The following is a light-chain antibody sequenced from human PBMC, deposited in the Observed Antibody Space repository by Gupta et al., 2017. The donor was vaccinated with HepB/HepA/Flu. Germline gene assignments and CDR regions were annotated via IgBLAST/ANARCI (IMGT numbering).Light chain of an antibody. CDR1: QSVSSN. CDR2: GAS. Sequence: EIVMTQSPSTLSVSPGERATISCRASQSVSSNLAWYQHKPGQAPRLLIYGASTRATGIPARFSCSGSGTEFTLTISSLQSEDFAIYYCQQYKNWPPLFTFGPGTTVDSK. J-gene: IGKJ3*01. CDR3: QQYKNWPPLFT. V-gene: IGKV3-15*01.